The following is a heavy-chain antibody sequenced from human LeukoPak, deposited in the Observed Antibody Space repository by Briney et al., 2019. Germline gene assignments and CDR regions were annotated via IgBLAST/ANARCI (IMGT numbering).Heavy chain of an antibody. CDR1: GCSISRSSYY. V-gene: IGHV4-39*01. CDR2: FFYSGNT. CDR3: AGTVGATFHFDY. Sequence: SETLSLTCTVSGCSISRSSYYWGWIRQTPGKGLEWMGSFFYSGNTYYNPSLNSRVTISVETSKNQFSLRLSSVTAADTAVYYWAGTVGATFHFDYWGQGTLVTVSS. D-gene: IGHD1-26*01. J-gene: IGHJ4*02.